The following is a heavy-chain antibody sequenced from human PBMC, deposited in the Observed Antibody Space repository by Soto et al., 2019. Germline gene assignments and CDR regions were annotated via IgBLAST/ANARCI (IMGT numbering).Heavy chain of an antibody. D-gene: IGHD1-26*01. J-gene: IGHJ3*02. CDR1: GGSISSSSYY. CDR2: IYYSGST. V-gene: IGHV4-39*01. Sequence: SSETLSLTCTVSGGSISSSSYYWGWIRQPPGKGLEWIGSIYYSGSTYYNPSLKSRVTISVDTSKNQFSLKLSSVTAADTAVYYCAEWELSPAYDAFERWGQGTMVTVSS. CDR3: AEWELSPAYDAFER.